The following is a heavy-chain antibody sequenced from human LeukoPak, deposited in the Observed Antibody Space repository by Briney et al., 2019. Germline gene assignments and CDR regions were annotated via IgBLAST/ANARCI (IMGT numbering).Heavy chain of an antibody. CDR3: AAGYTFGGVIVTDAFDI. J-gene: IGHJ3*02. D-gene: IGHD3-16*02. Sequence: SWETLSLTCTVSGLSISSYYWRWIRQPPGEGVEWFGYIFYSGSTNYNPSLKSRLTISVDTSKNQYSLKLSSVTTADTAVYYCAAGYTFGGVIVTDAFDIWGQGTMVTVSS. CDR2: IFYSGST. V-gene: IGHV4-59*01. CDR1: GLSISSYY.